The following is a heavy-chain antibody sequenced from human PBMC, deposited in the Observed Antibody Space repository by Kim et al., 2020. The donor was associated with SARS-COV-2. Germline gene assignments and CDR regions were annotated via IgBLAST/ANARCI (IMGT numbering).Heavy chain of an antibody. D-gene: IGHD4-17*01. J-gene: IGHJ6*02. CDR3: ARGGTTVTTTNAGYYYGMDV. CDR2: ISAYNGNT. Sequence: ASVKVSCKASGYTFTSYGISWVRQAPGQGLEWMGWISAYNGNTNYAQKLQGRVTMTTDTSTSTAYMELRSLRSDDTAVYYCARGGTTVTTTNAGYYYGMDVWGQGTTVTVSS. CDR1: GYTFTSYG. V-gene: IGHV1-18*04.